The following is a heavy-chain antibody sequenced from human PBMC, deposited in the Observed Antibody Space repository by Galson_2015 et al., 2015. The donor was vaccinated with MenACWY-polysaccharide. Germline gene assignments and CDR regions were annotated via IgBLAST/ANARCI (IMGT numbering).Heavy chain of an antibody. V-gene: IGHV3-30*02. Sequence: SLRLPCAASGFTFSSYGMHWVRQAPGKGLEWAAFIRYDGSNKYYADSVKGRFTISRDNSKNTLYLQMNSLRAEDTAVYYCAKDPVYGDYPGDLDYWGQGTLVTVSS. CDR2: IRYDGSNK. D-gene: IGHD4-17*01. CDR3: AKDPVYGDYPGDLDY. CDR1: GFTFSSYG. J-gene: IGHJ4*02.